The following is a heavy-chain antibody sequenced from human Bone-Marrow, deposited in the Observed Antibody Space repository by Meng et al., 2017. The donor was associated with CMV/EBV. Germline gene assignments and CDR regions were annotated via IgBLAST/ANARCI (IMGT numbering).Heavy chain of an antibody. D-gene: IGHD2-2*02. Sequence: GGFLRLSCAASGFTFSSYSMNWVRQAPGKGLEWVSYISSSSSTIYYADSVKGRFTISRDNAKNSLYLQMNSLRAEDAAVYYCARDCSSTSCYTRGYYYYGMDVWGQGTTVTVSS. CDR2: ISSSSSTI. CDR1: GFTFSSYS. V-gene: IGHV3-48*04. CDR3: ARDCSSTSCYTRGYYYYGMDV. J-gene: IGHJ6*02.